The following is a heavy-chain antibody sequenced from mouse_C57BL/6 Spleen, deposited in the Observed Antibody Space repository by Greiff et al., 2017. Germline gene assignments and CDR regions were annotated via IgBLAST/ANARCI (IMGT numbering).Heavy chain of an antibody. CDR3: ARVYGSFLDY. V-gene: IGHV1-82*01. CDR2: IYPGDGDT. Sequence: VKLQESGPELVKPGASVKISCKASGYAFSSSWMNWVKQRPGKGLEWIGRIYPGDGDTNYNGKFKGKATLTADKSSSTAYMQLSSLTSEDSAVYFCARVYGSFLDYWGQGTTLTVSS. J-gene: IGHJ2*01. D-gene: IGHD1-1*01. CDR1: GYAFSSSW.